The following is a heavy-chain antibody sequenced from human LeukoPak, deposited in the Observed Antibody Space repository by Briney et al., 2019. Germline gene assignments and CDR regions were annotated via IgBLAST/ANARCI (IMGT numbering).Heavy chain of an antibody. CDR1: GFTFSNAW. Sequence: PGGSLRLSCAGSGFTFSNAWMSWVRQAPGKGLEWVGRIKSKTDGGTTDYAAPVKGRFTISRDDSKNTLYVEMNSLKTEDTAVYYCATYGYGAYDMWGQGTMVTVSS. CDR3: ATYGYGAYDM. CDR2: IKSKTDGGTT. D-gene: IGHD2-2*03. V-gene: IGHV3-15*01. J-gene: IGHJ3*02.